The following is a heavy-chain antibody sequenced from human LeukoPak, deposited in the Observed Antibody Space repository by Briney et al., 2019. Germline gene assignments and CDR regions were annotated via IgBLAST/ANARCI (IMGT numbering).Heavy chain of an antibody. CDR1: GFTFSSYS. J-gene: IGHJ4*02. V-gene: IGHV3-48*02. D-gene: IGHD1-26*01. Sequence: GGSLRLSCAASGFTFSSYSMNWVRQAPGKGLEWVSYISSSSSTIYYADSVKGRFTISRDNAKNSLYLQMNSLRDEDTAVYYCARVVGSTMRAPFDFWGQGMLVTVSS. CDR3: ARVVGSTMRAPFDF. CDR2: ISSSSSTI.